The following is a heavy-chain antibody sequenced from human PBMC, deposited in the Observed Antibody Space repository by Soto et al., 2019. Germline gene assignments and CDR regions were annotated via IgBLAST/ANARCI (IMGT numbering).Heavy chain of an antibody. D-gene: IGHD2-15*01. J-gene: IGHJ4*02. V-gene: IGHV3-23*01. CDR1: GFTFSGYS. Sequence: GGSLRLSCAGSGFTFSGYSMAWVRQAPGKGLDWVSTISGSGGATYYADSVKGRFTVSRDNSKSTLYLEMNSLRAEDTAIYYCAKGLVARLVDCWGQGTLVTVSS. CDR2: ISGSGGAT. CDR3: AKGLVARLVDC.